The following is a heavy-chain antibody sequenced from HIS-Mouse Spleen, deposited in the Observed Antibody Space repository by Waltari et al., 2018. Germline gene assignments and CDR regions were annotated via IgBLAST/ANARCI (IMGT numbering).Heavy chain of an antibody. CDR3: AEGGLTPARPHDAFDI. J-gene: IGHJ3*02. CDR1: GGSFSGYY. Sequence: QVQLQQWGAGLLKPSETLSLTCPVYGGSFSGYYWSWIRQPQGKGLEWIGEINHSGSTNYNPSLKSRVTISVDTSKNQFSLKLSSVTAADTAVYYCAEGGLTPARPHDAFDIWGQGTMVTVSS. D-gene: IGHD6-6*01. CDR2: INHSGST. V-gene: IGHV4-34*01.